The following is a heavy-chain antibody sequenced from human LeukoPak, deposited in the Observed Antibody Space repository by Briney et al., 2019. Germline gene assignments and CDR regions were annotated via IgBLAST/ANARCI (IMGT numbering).Heavy chain of an antibody. V-gene: IGHV4-4*07. CDR3: ARQIESAGTAGFDF. Sequence: SETLSLTCTVSGGSISSYYWSWIRQPAGKGLEWIGRIYSTGSTNYNPSLKSRVTMSVDTSKNQFSLRLRSVTAADTAVYYCARQIESAGTAGFDFWGQGALVTVS. D-gene: IGHD6-13*01. CDR2: IYSTGST. J-gene: IGHJ4*02. CDR1: GGSISSYY.